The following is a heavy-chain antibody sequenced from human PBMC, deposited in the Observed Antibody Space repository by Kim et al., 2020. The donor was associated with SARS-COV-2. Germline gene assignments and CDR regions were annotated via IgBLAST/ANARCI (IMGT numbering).Heavy chain of an antibody. J-gene: IGHJ4*02. CDR3: EASDF. Sequence: GGSLRLSCAASGFTFSNYAMSWTRQAPGKGLEWVSTISASGLGTHYADPVRGRFTISRDNSMSTLFLQMSSLRVEDTAVYYCEASDFWGQGALVTVSS. V-gene: IGHV3-23*01. CDR1: GFTFSNYA. CDR2: ISASGLGT.